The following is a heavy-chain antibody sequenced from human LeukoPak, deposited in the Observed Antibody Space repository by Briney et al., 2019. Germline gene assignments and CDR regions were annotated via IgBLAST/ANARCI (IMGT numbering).Heavy chain of an antibody. CDR2: IYYTGST. D-gene: IGHD6-19*01. J-gene: IGHJ5*02. CDR3: ARARIAVAGIWFDP. CDR1: GGSISSHY. Sequence: SETLCLTCTVSGGSISSHYWNWIRQPPGKGLEWIGYIYYTGSTNYNPSLKSRVTMSIDMSKNQFSLKLNSVTAADSAIYYCARARIAVAGIWFDPWGQGTLVTVSS. V-gene: IGHV4-59*08.